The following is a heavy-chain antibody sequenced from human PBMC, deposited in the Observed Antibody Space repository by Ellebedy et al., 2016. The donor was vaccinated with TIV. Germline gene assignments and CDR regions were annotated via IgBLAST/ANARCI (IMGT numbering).Heavy chain of an antibody. CDR1: GYSFTSYW. J-gene: IGHJ4*02. Sequence: GESLKISCKGSGYSFTSYWIGWVRQMPGKGLEWMGIIYPGDSDTSYSPSFQGQVTISADKSISTADLQWSSLKASDTAMHYCARLPLYSSSSDYYFDYWGQGTLVTVSS. D-gene: IGHD6-6*01. V-gene: IGHV5-51*01. CDR3: ARLPLYSSSSDYYFDY. CDR2: IYPGDSDT.